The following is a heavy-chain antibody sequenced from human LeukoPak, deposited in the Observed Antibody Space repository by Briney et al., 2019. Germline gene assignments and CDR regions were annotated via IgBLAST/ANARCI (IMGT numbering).Heavy chain of an antibody. Sequence: GASVKVSCKASGGTFSSYAISWVRQAPGQGLEWMGGIIPIFGTANYAQKFQGRVTITADESTSTAYMELSSLRSEDTAVYYCAREEYWSIAAQGYFDYWGQGTLVTVSS. J-gene: IGHJ4*02. D-gene: IGHD6-6*01. CDR1: GGTFSSYA. CDR2: IIPIFGTA. V-gene: IGHV1-69*13. CDR3: AREEYWSIAAQGYFDY.